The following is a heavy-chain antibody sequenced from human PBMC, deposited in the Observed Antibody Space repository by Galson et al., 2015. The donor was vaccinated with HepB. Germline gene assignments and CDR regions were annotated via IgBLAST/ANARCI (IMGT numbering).Heavy chain of an antibody. Sequence: SLRLSCAASGFTFSSYSMSWVRQAPGKGLEWVSSISSSSSYIYYADSVKGRFTISRDSAKNSLYLQMNSLRAEDTAVYYCARDDVVVVPATREIGFDPWGQGTLVTVSS. V-gene: IGHV3-21*01. CDR3: ARDDVVVVPATREIGFDP. CDR2: ISSSSSYI. J-gene: IGHJ5*02. D-gene: IGHD2-15*01. CDR1: GFTFSSYS.